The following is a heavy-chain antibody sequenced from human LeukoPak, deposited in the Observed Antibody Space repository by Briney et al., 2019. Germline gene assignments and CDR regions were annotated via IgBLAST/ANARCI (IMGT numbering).Heavy chain of an antibody. D-gene: IGHD4-17*01. Sequence: GGSLRLSCAASGFTVSSNYMSWVRQAPGKGLEWVSVIYSGGSTYYADSVKGRFTISRDNSKNTLYLQMNSLRAEDTAVYYCARDPDYGEPPDYWGQGTLVTVSS. V-gene: IGHV3-66*01. CDR1: GFTVSSNY. CDR3: ARDPDYGEPPDY. J-gene: IGHJ4*02. CDR2: IYSGGST.